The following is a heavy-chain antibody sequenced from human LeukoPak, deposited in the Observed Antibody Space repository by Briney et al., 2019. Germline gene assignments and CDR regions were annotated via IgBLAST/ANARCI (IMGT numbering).Heavy chain of an antibody. CDR1: GYTFTSYY. D-gene: IGHD6-6*01. V-gene: IGHV1-46*01. CDR3: ARGSSSSLLGY. J-gene: IGHJ4*02. Sequence: ASVKVSRKASGYTFTSYYMHWVRQAPGQGLEWMGIVNPSGGSTSYAQKFQGRVTMTRDISTSTVYMELSSLRSEDTAVYYCARGSSSSLLGYWGQGTLVTVSS. CDR2: VNPSGGST.